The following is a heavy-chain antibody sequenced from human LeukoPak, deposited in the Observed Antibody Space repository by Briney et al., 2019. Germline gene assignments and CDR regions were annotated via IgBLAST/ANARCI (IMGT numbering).Heavy chain of an antibody. CDR2: ISSTGTTI. V-gene: IGHV3-48*04. D-gene: IGHD6-13*01. CDR1: GFTFSSYS. Sequence: GGSLRLSCAASGFTFSSYSMNWVRQAPGKGLEWVSYISSTGTTIYYADSVKGRFTISRDNAQNSLFLQINSLRAEDTAVYYCARDLGGQSSSWYGVYWGQGTLVTVSS. CDR3: ARDLGGQSSSWYGVY. J-gene: IGHJ4*02.